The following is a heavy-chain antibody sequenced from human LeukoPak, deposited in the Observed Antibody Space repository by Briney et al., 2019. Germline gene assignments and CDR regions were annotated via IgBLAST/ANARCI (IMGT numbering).Heavy chain of an antibody. CDR2: INPNSGGT. V-gene: IGHV1-2*02. J-gene: IGHJ3*02. Sequence: GASVKVSCKASGYTFTGYYMHWVRQAPGQGLEWMGWINPNSGGTNYAQKFQGRVTMTRDTSISTVYMELSRLRSDDTAVYYCARGGIVRDGYNYFSGAFDIWGQGTMVTVSS. D-gene: IGHD5-24*01. CDR1: GYTFTGYY. CDR3: ARGGIVRDGYNYFSGAFDI.